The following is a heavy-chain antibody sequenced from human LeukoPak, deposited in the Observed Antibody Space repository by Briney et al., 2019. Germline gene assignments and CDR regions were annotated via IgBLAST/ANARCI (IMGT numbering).Heavy chain of an antibody. D-gene: IGHD4-17*01. V-gene: IGHV4-4*07. CDR1: GDSISYFY. Sequence: SETLSLTCSVSGDSISYFYWSWIRQAAGKGLEWIGRFSSSGTTDYNASLKSRVTMSVDTSKNQLSLKLSSVTAADTAVYYCARVRTTVTTVAYFDGVFDYWGQGTLVTVSS. CDR2: FSSSGTT. J-gene: IGHJ4*02. CDR3: ARVRTTVTTVAYFDGVFDY.